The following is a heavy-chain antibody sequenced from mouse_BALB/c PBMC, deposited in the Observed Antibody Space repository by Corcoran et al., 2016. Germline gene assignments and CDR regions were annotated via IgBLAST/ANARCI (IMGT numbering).Heavy chain of an antibody. V-gene: IGHV1-66*01. CDR2: IFPGSGNT. CDR3: ARLGYYYGSYWYFDV. CDR1: GYSFTSYY. J-gene: IGHJ1*01. Sequence: QVQLQQSGPELVKPGASVKLSCKASGYSFTSYYIHWVKQRPGQGLEWIGWIFPGSGNTKYNEKFKGKATLTADTSSSTAYMQLSSLTSEDSAVYFCARLGYYYGSYWYFDVWGAGTTVTVSS. D-gene: IGHD1-1*01.